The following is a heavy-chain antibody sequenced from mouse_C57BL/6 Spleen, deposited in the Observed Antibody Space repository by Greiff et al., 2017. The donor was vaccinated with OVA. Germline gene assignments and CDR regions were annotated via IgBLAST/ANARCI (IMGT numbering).Heavy chain of an antibody. V-gene: IGHV1-15*01. J-gene: IGHJ2*01. Sequence: LQQSGAELVRPGASVTLSCKASGYTFTDYEMHWVKQTPVHGLEWIGAIDPETGGTAYNQKFKGKAILTADKSSSTAYMELRSLTSEDSAVYYCTRGGTTVVAFDYWGQGTTLTVSS. CDR2: IDPETGGT. CDR1: GYTFTDYE. CDR3: TRGGTTVVAFDY. D-gene: IGHD1-1*01.